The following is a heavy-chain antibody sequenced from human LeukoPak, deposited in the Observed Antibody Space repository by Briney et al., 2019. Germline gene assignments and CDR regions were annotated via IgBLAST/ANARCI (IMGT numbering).Heavy chain of an antibody. D-gene: IGHD5-24*01. Sequence: AASVKVSCKASGGTFSSYAISWVRQAPGQGLEWMGRIIPILGIANYAQKFQGRVTNTADKSTSTAYMELSSLRSEDTAVYYCARGFHFRDGYTLGYWGQGTLVTVSS. CDR1: GGTFSSYA. CDR3: ARGFHFRDGYTLGY. CDR2: IIPILGIA. V-gene: IGHV1-69*04. J-gene: IGHJ4*02.